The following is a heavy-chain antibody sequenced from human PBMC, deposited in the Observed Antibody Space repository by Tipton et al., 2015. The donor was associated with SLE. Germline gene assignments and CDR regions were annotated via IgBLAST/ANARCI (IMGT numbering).Heavy chain of an antibody. Sequence: TLSLTCTVSGGSISSYYWSWIRQPPGKGLEWIGDIDYSGSTNYNPSLKSRVTISVDTSKNQFSLKLSSVTAADTAVYYCAREVDYYDSSGYYYDAFDIWGQGTMVTVSS. CDR3: AREVDYYDSSGYYYDAFDI. D-gene: IGHD3-22*01. J-gene: IGHJ3*02. CDR2: IDYSGST. V-gene: IGHV4-59*01. CDR1: GGSISSYY.